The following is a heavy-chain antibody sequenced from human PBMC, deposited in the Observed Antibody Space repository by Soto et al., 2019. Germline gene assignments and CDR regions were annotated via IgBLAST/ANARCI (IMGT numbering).Heavy chain of an antibody. CDR1: GFTFNNYA. D-gene: IGHD3-16*02. Sequence: PGGSLRLACVASGFTFNNYALTWVRQVPGKGLEWVSTISVSGGTTSYADSVRGRFTISRDNSKNTLYLQMNSLRAEDTAVYYCAKDEPEIKYYDYIWGSYRYGSNYFDYWGQGTLVTVSS. CDR2: ISVSGGTT. CDR3: AKDEPEIKYYDYIWGSYRYGSNYFDY. V-gene: IGHV3-23*01. J-gene: IGHJ4*02.